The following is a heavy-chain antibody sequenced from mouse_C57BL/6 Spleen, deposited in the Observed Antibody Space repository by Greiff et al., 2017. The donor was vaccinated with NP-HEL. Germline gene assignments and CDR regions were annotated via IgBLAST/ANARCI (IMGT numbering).Heavy chain of an antibody. CDR2: IDPSDSYT. Sequence: QVHVKQPGAELVRPGTSVKLSCKASGYTFTSYWMHWVKQRPGQGLEWIGVIDPSDSYTNYNQKFKGKATLTVDTSSSTAYMQLSSLTSEDSAVYYCARKSNTRDYFDYWGQGTTLTVSS. D-gene: IGHD2-5*01. V-gene: IGHV1-59*01. CDR3: ARKSNTRDYFDY. CDR1: GYTFTSYW. J-gene: IGHJ2*01.